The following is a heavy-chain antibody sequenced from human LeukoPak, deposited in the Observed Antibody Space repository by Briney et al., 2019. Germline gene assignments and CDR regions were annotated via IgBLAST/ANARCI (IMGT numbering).Heavy chain of an antibody. Sequence: RGSLRLSCAASGFSFSSYWIHWVRQVPGKGLVWVSRINTDGSSTDYADSVKGRFTISRDNAKNTLYLQMNSLRAEDTAVYYCARGGSYSSSWFDPWGQGTLVTVSS. J-gene: IGHJ5*02. CDR3: ARGGSYSSSWFDP. D-gene: IGHD3-10*01. CDR1: GFSFSSYW. CDR2: INTDGSST. V-gene: IGHV3-74*01.